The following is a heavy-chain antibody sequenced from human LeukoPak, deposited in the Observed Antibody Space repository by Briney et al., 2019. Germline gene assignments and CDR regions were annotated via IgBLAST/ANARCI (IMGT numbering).Heavy chain of an antibody. D-gene: IGHD2-15*01. CDR2: IYYSGST. CDR1: GGSISSGSYY. Sequence: PPETLSLTCTVSGGSISSGSYYWSWIRQPPGKGLEWIGYIYYSGSTNYNPSLKSRVTISIDTSKNQFSLKLYAVTAADTAVYYCARFGDCSDGLCFYYLDPWGQGTLVTVSS. J-gene: IGHJ5*02. V-gene: IGHV4-61*01. CDR3: ARFGDCSDGLCFYYLDP.